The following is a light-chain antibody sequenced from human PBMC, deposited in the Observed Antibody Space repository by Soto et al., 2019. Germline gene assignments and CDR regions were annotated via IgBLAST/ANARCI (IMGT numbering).Light chain of an antibody. CDR2: DVS. CDR3: CSYAGSHVV. V-gene: IGLV2-11*01. Sequence: QSALTQPRSVSGSPGQSVTISCTGSSSDIGRYNYVSWYQQHPGKAPKLITYDVSERPSGVPDRFSGSKSASTASLTISGLQAEDEADYYCCSYAGSHVVFGRGTKLTVL. J-gene: IGLJ2*01. CDR1: SSDIGRYNY.